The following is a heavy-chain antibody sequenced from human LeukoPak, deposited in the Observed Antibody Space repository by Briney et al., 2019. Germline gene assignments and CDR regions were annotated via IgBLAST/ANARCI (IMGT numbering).Heavy chain of an antibody. D-gene: IGHD3-10*01. CDR1: GFAFSASA. J-gene: IGHJ4*02. Sequence: GGSLRLSCAASGFAFSASAMHWVRQASGKGLEWVGRIRSKAHSSSTAYAPSVKGRFAISRDDSKNTAYLQINSLKTEDTAVYYCTTFEAASGTCYNLGYWGQGTLVTVSS. CDR3: TTFEAASGTCYNLGY. V-gene: IGHV3-73*01. CDR2: IRSKAHSSST.